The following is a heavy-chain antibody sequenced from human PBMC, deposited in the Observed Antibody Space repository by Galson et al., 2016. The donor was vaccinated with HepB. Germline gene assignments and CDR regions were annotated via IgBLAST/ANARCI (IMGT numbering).Heavy chain of an antibody. CDR3: AKDGGNQLLADH. CDR1: GFRFSNYG. Sequence: SLRLSCAASGFRFSNYGIHWVRQAPGKGLEWLSVISYDGDDTYYADSVKGRFTVSRDNSRNTVYLQLDSLRAEDTAVYYCAKDGGNQLLADHWGQGTLVTVSS. J-gene: IGHJ4*02. D-gene: IGHD1-14*01. V-gene: IGHV3-30-3*01. CDR2: ISYDGDDT.